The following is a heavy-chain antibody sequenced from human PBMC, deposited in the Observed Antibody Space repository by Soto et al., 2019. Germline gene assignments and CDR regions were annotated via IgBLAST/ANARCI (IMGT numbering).Heavy chain of an antibody. CDR3: ASLTYQPLLGAFDI. CDR2: IDPSDSYT. CDR1: GYSFTSYW. J-gene: IGHJ3*02. D-gene: IGHD2-2*01. V-gene: IGHV5-10-1*01. Sequence: PXESLSTFVTGSGYSFTSYWISLVRQMPGKGLEWMGRIDPSDSYTNYSPSFQGHVTISADKSISTAYLQWSSLKASDTAMYYCASLTYQPLLGAFDIWGQGTMVTVPS.